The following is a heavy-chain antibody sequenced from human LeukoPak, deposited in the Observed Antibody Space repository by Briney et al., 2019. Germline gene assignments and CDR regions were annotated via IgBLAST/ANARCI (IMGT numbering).Heavy chain of an antibody. CDR1: GFTFNNYA. J-gene: IGHJ4*02. CDR2: ISDSGSRT. V-gene: IGHV3-23*01. D-gene: IGHD1-26*01. CDR3: AKDYSGGYYGRFEY. Sequence: PGGSLRLSCAASGFTFNNYAMNWVRQAPGKGLEWVSTISDSGSRTYSADSVKGRFTISRDNSKKTLYLQMNSLRAEDTAIYYCAKDYSGGYYGRFEYWGQGILVTVSS.